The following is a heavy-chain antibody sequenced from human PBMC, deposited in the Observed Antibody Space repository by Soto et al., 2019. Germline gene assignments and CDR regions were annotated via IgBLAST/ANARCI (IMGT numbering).Heavy chain of an antibody. J-gene: IGHJ6*02. D-gene: IGHD3-9*01. V-gene: IGHV3-30*18. Sequence: SCKASGYTFTSYYMHWVRQAPGKGLEGVAVISYDGNNKYYADSVKGRFTISRDNSKNTLYLQMNSLRAEDTAVYYCAKDWSFGQDDILTGYFYYGIDVWGQGTTVTVSS. CDR3: AKDWSFGQDDILTGYFYYGIDV. CDR2: ISYDGNNK. CDR1: GYTFTSYY.